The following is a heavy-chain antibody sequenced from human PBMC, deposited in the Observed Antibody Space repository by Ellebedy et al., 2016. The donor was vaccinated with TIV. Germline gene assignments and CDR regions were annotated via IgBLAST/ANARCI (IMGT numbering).Heavy chain of an antibody. V-gene: IGHV3-20*04. J-gene: IGHJ4*02. Sequence: PGGSLRLSCAASGFTFDDYGMSWVRQAPGKGLEWVSGINWNGGSTGYADSVKARFTISRDDAKNSLYLQMDSLRAEDTALYYCVRDGGYGSGSSNYFDYWGQGTLVTVSS. CDR3: VRDGGYGSGSSNYFDY. D-gene: IGHD3-10*01. CDR2: INWNGGST. CDR1: GFTFDDYG.